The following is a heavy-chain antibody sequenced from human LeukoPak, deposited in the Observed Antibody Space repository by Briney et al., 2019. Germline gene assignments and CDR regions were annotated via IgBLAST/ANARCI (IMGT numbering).Heavy chain of an antibody. CDR1: GGSFSGYY. Sequence: ASETLSLTCAVYGGSFSGYYWTWIRQPPGKGLEWIGEINHSGSTNYSPSLKSRVTISVDTSKNQFSLKLSSVTAADTAVYYCARVVTLFRGVITYYFDYWGQGTLVTVSS. CDR3: ARVVTLFRGVITYYFDY. D-gene: IGHD3-10*01. J-gene: IGHJ4*02. V-gene: IGHV4-34*01. CDR2: INHSGST.